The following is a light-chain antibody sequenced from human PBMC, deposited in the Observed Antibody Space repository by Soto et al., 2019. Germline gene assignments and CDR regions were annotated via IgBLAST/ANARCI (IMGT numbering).Light chain of an antibody. CDR3: QHSYSTLLT. Sequence: DIQMTQSPSSLSASVGDRVTITCRASQSISSYVNWYQQKPGKAPKLLIYAASSLQSGVPSRFSGSGSGTDFTLTISSLQPEDFATYYCQHSYSTLLTFGSGTKVDIK. CDR1: QSISSY. CDR2: AAS. J-gene: IGKJ3*01. V-gene: IGKV1-39*01.